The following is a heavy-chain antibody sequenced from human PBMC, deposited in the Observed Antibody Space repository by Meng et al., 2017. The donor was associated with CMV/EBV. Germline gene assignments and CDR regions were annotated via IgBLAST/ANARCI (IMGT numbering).Heavy chain of an antibody. D-gene: IGHD3-3*01. Sequence: GSLRLSCTVSGGSVSSGSYYWSWIRQPPGTGLEWIGYIYYSGSTNYNPSLKSRVTISVDTSKNQFSLKLSSVTAADTAVYYCARVLRSGYYYYGMDVWGQGTTVTVSS. V-gene: IGHV4-61*01. CDR2: IYYSGST. CDR1: GGSVSSGSYY. CDR3: ARVLRSGYYYYGMDV. J-gene: IGHJ6*02.